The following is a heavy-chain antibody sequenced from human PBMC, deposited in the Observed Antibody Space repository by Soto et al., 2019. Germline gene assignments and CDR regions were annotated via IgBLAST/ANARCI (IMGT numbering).Heavy chain of an antibody. V-gene: IGHV4-59*11. Sequence: TSETLSLTCTGSGGSINRHYWRWIRQPPGKRLEWIGYIYYSGGTNYNPSLKSRVTISVHTSKKQFFLNLSAVTAADTAVYYCASSNIAAAGFYYYGMDVWGRGTTVTVSS. CDR1: GGSINRHY. D-gene: IGHD6-13*01. J-gene: IGHJ6*02. CDR2: IYYSGGT. CDR3: ASSNIAAAGFYYYGMDV.